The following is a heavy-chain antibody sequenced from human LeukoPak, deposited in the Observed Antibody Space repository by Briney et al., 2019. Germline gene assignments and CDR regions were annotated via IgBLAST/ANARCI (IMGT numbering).Heavy chain of an antibody. Sequence: SVKVSCKASGGTFSSYAISWVRQAPGQGLEWMGGIIPIFGTANYAQKFQGRVTITADKSTSTAYMELSSLRSEDAAVYYCARDHGGSYFGQRYYFDYWGQGTLVTVSS. D-gene: IGHD1-26*01. CDR3: ARDHGGSYFGQRYYFDY. J-gene: IGHJ4*02. CDR2: IIPIFGTA. CDR1: GGTFSSYA. V-gene: IGHV1-69*06.